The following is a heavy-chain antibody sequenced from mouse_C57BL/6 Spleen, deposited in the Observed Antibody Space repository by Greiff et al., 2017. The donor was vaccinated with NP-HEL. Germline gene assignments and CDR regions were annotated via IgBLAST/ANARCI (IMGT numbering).Heavy chain of an antibody. V-gene: IGHV5-6*01. J-gene: IGHJ2*01. CDR3: ARQEGVDYYYFDY. CDR2: ISSGGSYT. Sequence: EVMLVESGGDLVKPGGSLKLSCAASGFTFSSYGMSWVRQTPDKRLEWVATISSGGSYTYYPDSVKGRFTISRDNAKNTLYLQMSSLKSEDTAMYYCARQEGVDYYYFDYWGQGTTLTVSS. D-gene: IGHD2-13*01. CDR1: GFTFSSYG.